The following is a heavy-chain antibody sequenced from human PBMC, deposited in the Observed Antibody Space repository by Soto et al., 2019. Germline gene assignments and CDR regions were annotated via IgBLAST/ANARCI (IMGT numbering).Heavy chain of an antibody. Sequence: LSLTCTVSGGSISSGDYYWSWIRQPPGKGLEWIGYIYYSGSTYYNPSLKSRVTISVDTSKNQFSLKLSSVTAADTALYYCTRGGAIVVVTAPFDLWGQGTLVTVSS. V-gene: IGHV4-30-4*01. J-gene: IGHJ5*02. CDR3: TRGGAIVVVTAPFDL. CDR1: GGSISSGDYY. CDR2: IYYSGST. D-gene: IGHD2-21*02.